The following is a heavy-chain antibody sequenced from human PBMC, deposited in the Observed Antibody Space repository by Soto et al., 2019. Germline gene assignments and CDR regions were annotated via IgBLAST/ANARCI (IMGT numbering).Heavy chain of an antibody. CDR2: ISAYNGNT. CDR1: GYTFTSYG. CDR3: ARDRRAYDILTGYYKFGAAFDY. Sequence: QVQLVQSGAEVKKPGASVKVSCKASGYTFTSYGISWVRQAPGQGLEWMEWISAYNGNTNYAQKLQGRVTMTTDTSTSTAYMELRSLRSDDTAVYYCARDRRAYDILTGYYKFGAAFDYWGQGTLVTVSS. V-gene: IGHV1-18*01. D-gene: IGHD3-9*01. J-gene: IGHJ4*02.